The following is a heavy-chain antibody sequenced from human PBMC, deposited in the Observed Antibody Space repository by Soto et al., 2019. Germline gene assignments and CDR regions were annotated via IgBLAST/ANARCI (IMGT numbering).Heavy chain of an antibody. V-gene: IGHV3-11*01. Sequence: QVQLVESGGGLVKPGGSLRLSCVASGFTFSDYYMRWIRQAPGKGLEWVSYISSSGSTMYYADSVQGRFTISRDNAKNSLYLQMNSLRAEDTAVYYCARDKYSSTSGTTLDYWGQGTLVTVSS. J-gene: IGHJ4*02. CDR1: GFTFSDYY. CDR3: ARDKYSSTSGTTLDY. CDR2: ISSSGSTM. D-gene: IGHD6-13*01.